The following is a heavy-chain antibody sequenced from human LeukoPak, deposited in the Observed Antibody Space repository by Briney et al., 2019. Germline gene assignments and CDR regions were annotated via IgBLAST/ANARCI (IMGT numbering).Heavy chain of an antibody. CDR1: GGSISSGDYY. V-gene: IGHV4-30-4*01. CDR3: ARDQTGDYYDSSGYYSWFDP. Sequence: SQTLPLTCTVSGGSISSGDYYWSWIRQPPGRGLEWIGYIYCRGSTYYNPPLKSRVTISVDTSKNQFSLKLSSVTAADTAVYYCARDQTGDYYDSSGYYSWFDPWGQGTLVTVSS. J-gene: IGHJ5*02. D-gene: IGHD3-22*01. CDR2: IYCRGST.